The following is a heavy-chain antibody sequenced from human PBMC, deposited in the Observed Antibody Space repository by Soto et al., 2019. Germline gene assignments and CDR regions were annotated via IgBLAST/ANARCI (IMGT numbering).Heavy chain of an antibody. CDR2: TGSGTGPG. V-gene: IGHV1-69*06. D-gene: IGHD2-15*01. Sequence: QVQLVQSGTEVKKPGSSVKVSCKASGGSLSTNPISWVRQAPGQGLEWMGGTGSGTGPGNHAQKFQGRLTVTADKPTRTVYMESTTLSSEVTAVYSCGRRHSGGFFRVFESSGQATLVTVSS. CDR1: GGSLSTNP. J-gene: IGHJ4*02. CDR3: GRRHSGGFFRVFES.